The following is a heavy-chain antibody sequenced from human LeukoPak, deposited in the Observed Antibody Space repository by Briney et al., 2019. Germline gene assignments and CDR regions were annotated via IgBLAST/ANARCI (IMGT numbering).Heavy chain of an antibody. CDR2: ISGSGGTT. J-gene: IGHJ4*02. V-gene: IGHV3-23*01. Sequence: GGSLRLSCAASEFTFITYWMSWVRQAPGKGLEWVSGISGSGGTTYYTDSVKGRFTISRDNSKITLYLQMNSLRAEDTAVYYCAKVRANRFASFDYWGQGTLVTVSS. D-gene: IGHD1/OR15-1a*01. CDR3: AKVRANRFASFDY. CDR1: EFTFITYW.